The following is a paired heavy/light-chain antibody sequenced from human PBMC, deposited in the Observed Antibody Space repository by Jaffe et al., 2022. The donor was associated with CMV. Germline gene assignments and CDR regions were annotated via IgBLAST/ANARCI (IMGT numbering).Heavy chain of an antibody. CDR3: ARAAGLDYNYVWGNYRYPYFDC. D-gene: IGHD3-16*02. J-gene: IGHJ4*02. CDR2: LSGNGSYI. V-gene: IGHV3-21*01. CDR1: GFTFSSYN. Sequence: EVQVVESGGGLVKPGGSLRLSCAASGFTFSSYNMNWVRQAPGKGLEWVSCLSGNGSYISYADSVKGRFTISRDNAKNSLYLQMNSLRAEDTAVYYCARAAGLDYNYVWGNYRYPYFDCWGQGTLVTVSS.
Light chain of an antibody. CDR3: QQSYSTPYT. CDR2: AAS. J-gene: IGKJ2*01. V-gene: IGKV1-39*01. Sequence: DIQMTQSPSSLSASVGDRVTITCRASQSISNYLNWFQQKPGKAPKLLIYAASSLQSGVPSRLSGSVSGTDFTLTISSLQPEDFATYYCQQSYSTPYTFGQGTKLEIK. CDR1: QSISNY.